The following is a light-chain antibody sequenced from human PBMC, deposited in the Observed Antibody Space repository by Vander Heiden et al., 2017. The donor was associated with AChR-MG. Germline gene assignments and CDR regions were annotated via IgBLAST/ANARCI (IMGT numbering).Light chain of an antibody. CDR2: AAS. CDR1: QTISTY. CDR3: QQSYSTPFT. V-gene: IGKV1-39*01. J-gene: IGKJ5*01. Sequence: DIQMTQSPSSLSASIGDRVTITCRASQTISTYLNWYQQRPGKAPSLLMYAASSLQSGVPSRFSGSGSGTDFTLTISNLQPDDFATYYCQQSYSTPFTFGQGTRLDI.